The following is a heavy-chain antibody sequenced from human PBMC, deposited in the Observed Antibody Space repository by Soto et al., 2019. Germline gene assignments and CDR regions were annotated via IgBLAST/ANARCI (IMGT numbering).Heavy chain of an antibody. CDR3: ARSRVVLVQAEPSASWFKP. V-gene: IGHV1-46*01. D-gene: IGHD2-2*01. CDR2: IYPSGASS. Sequence: ASVEVSSKXSGYTITSYYMHWVRQSPAQGLEWMGQIYPSGASSTYAQKFQARLTLSRDTSTTTVYLQLVSLRSEDTAVYYSARSRVVLVQAEPSASWFKPWGQGPLGTVAT. CDR1: GYTITSYY. J-gene: IGHJ5*02.